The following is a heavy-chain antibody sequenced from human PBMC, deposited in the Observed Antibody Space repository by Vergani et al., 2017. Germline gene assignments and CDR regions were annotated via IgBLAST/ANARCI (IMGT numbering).Heavy chain of an antibody. CDR3: AKDEIVGATGARYFDY. D-gene: IGHD1-26*01. Sequence: EVQLLESGGALVQPGGSLRLYCAASGFTFSSYAMSWVRQAPGKGLEWVSGISGIGDSTHYADSVKGRFTISRDNPKNTLYLQMNSLRAEDTAVYYCAKDEIVGATGARYFDYWGQGTLVTVSS. J-gene: IGHJ4*02. CDR2: ISGIGDST. CDR1: GFTFSSYA. V-gene: IGHV3-23*01.